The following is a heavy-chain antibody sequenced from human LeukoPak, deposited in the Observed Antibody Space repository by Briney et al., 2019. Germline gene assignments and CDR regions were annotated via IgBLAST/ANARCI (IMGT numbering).Heavy chain of an antibody. Sequence: ASVKVSCKASGYTFTSYDINWVRQATGQGLEWMGWMNPNSGNTGYAQKFQGRVTMTRNTSISTAYMELSSLRSDDTAVYYCARALPIVGATFDYWGQGTLVTVSS. CDR2: MNPNSGNT. CDR1: GYTFTSYD. J-gene: IGHJ4*02. D-gene: IGHD1-26*01. V-gene: IGHV1-8*01. CDR3: ARALPIVGATFDY.